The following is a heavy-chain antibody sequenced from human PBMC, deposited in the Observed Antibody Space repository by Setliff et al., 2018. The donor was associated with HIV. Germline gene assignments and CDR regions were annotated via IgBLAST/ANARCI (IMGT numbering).Heavy chain of an antibody. Sequence: GGSLRLSCVASGFTFGDYEMNWVRQAPGKGLEWLSYIDSSGGIKSCADSVKGRFTLSRDNAKNSLFLQMNRLRVEDTAVYFCARVLLITNAVYGVVSNRFDPWGRGSQVTVSS. CDR2: IDSSGGIK. CDR1: GFTFGDYE. V-gene: IGHV3-48*03. D-gene: IGHD3-3*01. J-gene: IGHJ5*02. CDR3: ARVLLITNAVYGVVSNRFDP.